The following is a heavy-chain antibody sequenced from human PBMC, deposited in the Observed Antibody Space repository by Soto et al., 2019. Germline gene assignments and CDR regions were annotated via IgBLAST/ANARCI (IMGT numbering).Heavy chain of an antibody. CDR1: GGSISSSSYY. CDR3: ARQCPGYSSSWYGYTIDY. Sequence: SETLSLTCTVSGGSISSSSYYWGWIRQPPGKGLEWIGGIYYSGSTYYNPSLKSRVTISVDTSKNQFSLKLSSVTAADTAVYYCARQCPGYSSSWYGYTIDYWGQGTLVTVSS. J-gene: IGHJ4*02. D-gene: IGHD6-13*01. CDR2: IYYSGST. V-gene: IGHV4-39*01.